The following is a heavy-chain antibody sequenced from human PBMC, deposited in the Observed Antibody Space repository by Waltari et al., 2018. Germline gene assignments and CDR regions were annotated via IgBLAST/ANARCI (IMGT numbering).Heavy chain of an antibody. J-gene: IGHJ5*02. CDR3: ARDEGAAGTGWFDP. Sequence: QVQLVESGGGVVQPGRSLSLACAASGFTFSSYAIPWVRQAPGKGIEWVAVISYDGSNKYYSDSVKGRFTISRDNSKNTLYLQMNSLRAEDTAVYYCARDEGAAGTGWFDPWGQGTLVTVSS. D-gene: IGHD6-13*01. CDR1: GFTFSSYA. V-gene: IGHV3-30*01. CDR2: ISYDGSNK.